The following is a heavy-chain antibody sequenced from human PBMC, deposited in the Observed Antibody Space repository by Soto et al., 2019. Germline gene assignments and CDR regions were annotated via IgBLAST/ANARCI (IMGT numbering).Heavy chain of an antibody. J-gene: IGHJ4*02. CDR2: VSESGFNT. CDR1: GFTFSHYA. Sequence: AGGSLRLSCAASGFTFSHYAMSWVRQAPGKGLEWVSAVSESGFNTYYADSVKGRFTISRDNSKNTLYLQMNSLRAEDTAVYYWAKGQYYYDSHFDYWCQGTLVTVSS. D-gene: IGHD3-22*01. CDR3: AKGQYYYDSHFDY. V-gene: IGHV3-23*01.